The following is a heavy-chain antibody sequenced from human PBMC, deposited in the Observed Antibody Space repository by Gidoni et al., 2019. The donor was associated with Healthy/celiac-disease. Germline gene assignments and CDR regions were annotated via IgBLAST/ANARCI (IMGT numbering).Heavy chain of an antibody. CDR1: GYTFTSYY. D-gene: IGHD6-6*01. J-gene: IGHJ5*02. Sequence: QVQLVQSGAEVKKPGASVKVSCKASGYTFTSYYMHWVRQAPGQGLEWMGIINPSGGSKSYAQKFQGRVTMTRDTSTSTVYMELSSLRSEDTAVYYGASGQLVRGWFDPWGQGTLVTVSS. CDR3: ASGQLVRGWFDP. CDR2: INPSGGSK. V-gene: IGHV1-46*01.